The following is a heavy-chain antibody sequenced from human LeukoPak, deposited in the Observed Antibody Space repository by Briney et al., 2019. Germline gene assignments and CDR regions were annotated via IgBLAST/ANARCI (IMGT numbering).Heavy chain of an antibody. J-gene: IGHJ4*02. CDR2: IYYSGST. CDR1: GGSISSYY. Sequence: KSSETLSLTCTVSGGSISSYYWSWIRQPPGKGLEWIGYIYYSGSTNYNPSLKSRVTISVDTSKNQFSLKLSSVAAADTAAYYCARRGTGYGDYAFDYWGQGTLVTVSS. D-gene: IGHD4-17*01. V-gene: IGHV4-59*08. CDR3: ARRGTGYGDYAFDY.